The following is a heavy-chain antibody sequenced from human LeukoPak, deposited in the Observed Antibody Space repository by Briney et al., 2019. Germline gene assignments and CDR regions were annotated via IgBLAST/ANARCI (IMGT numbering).Heavy chain of an antibody. J-gene: IGHJ3*02. CDR2: ISSSSYI. V-gene: IGHV3-21*01. CDR3: ARVFGSGSYFDAFDI. CDR1: GFTFSTYS. D-gene: IGHD3-10*01. Sequence: GGPLRLSCAASGFTFSTYSMIWVRQAPGKGLEWVSSISSSSYIYYADSVKGRFTISRDNAKNSLYLQMNSLRAEDTAVYYCARVFGSGSYFDAFDIWGQGTMVTVSS.